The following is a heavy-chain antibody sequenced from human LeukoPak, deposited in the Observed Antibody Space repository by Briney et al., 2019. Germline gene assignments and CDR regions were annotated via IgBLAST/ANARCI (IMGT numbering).Heavy chain of an antibody. Sequence: GGSLRLSCAASRITLSSYAMRWVRQAPGKGLEWVSLISSGGTDEYYADSVKGRFTISRDNSKNTLYLQLNSLRGEDTAVYYCERDSTYYYDSGSSGPHYFENWGQGVLVSV. CDR2: ISSGGTDE. CDR1: RITLSSYA. V-gene: IGHV3-30*01. D-gene: IGHD3-10*01. J-gene: IGHJ4*02. CDR3: ERDSTYYYDSGSSGPHYFEN.